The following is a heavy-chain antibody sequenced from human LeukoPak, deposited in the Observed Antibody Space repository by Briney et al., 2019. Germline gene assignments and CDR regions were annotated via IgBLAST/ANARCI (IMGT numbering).Heavy chain of an antibody. CDR2: IIPIFGTA. J-gene: IGHJ5*02. CDR3: ARDSHIAVVPAAMPASWFDP. Sequence: ASVKVSCKASGGTFSSYAISWVRQAPGQGLEWMGGIIPIFGTANYAQKFQGRVTITADESTSTAYMEPSSLRSEDTAVYYCARDSHIAVVPAAMPASWFDPWGQGTLVTVSS. D-gene: IGHD2-2*01. V-gene: IGHV1-69*13. CDR1: GGTFSSYA.